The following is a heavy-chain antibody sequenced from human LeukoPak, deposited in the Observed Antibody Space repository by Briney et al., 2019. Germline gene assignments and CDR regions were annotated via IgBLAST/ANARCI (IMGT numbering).Heavy chain of an antibody. CDR1: GFTVSSNY. J-gene: IGHJ3*02. CDR2: IYSGGST. D-gene: IGHD3-16*01. Sequence: GGSLRLSCAASGFTVSSNYMSWVRQAPGKGLEWVSVIYSGGSTYYADSVKGRFTISRDNSKNTLYLQMNSLRAEDTAVYYCASPRLKDDAFDIWGQGTMVTVSS. V-gene: IGHV3-66*01. CDR3: ASPRLKDDAFDI.